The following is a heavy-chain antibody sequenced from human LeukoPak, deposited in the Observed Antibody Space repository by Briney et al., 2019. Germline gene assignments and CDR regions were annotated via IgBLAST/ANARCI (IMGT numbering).Heavy chain of an antibody. CDR1: GFTFSSYL. CDR3: ARETVSFDY. CDR2: IKQDGSEK. V-gene: IGHV3-7*01. Sequence: PGGSLRLSCAASGFTFSSYLMSWVRQAPGKGLEWVANIKQDGSEKYYVDSVKGRFTISRDNAKNSLHLQMNSLRAEDTAVYYCARETVSFDYWGQGTLVTVSS. J-gene: IGHJ4*02. D-gene: IGHD4-17*01.